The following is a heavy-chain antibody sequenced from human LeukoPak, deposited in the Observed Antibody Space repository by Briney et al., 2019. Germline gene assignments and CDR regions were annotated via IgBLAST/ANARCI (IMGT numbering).Heavy chain of an antibody. CDR2: INPSGGST. D-gene: IGHD5-18*01. CDR3: AREIGPIQLHLWGSAFDS. CDR1: GYTFTSYY. Sequence: ASVKVSCKPSGYTFTSYYMHWVRQAPGQGFEWMGIINPSGGSTSYAQRFQGRVTMTRDTSTSTVYMELSSLRSEDTAVYYCAREIGPIQLHLWGSAFDSWGQGTLVTVSS. J-gene: IGHJ4*02. V-gene: IGHV1-46*01.